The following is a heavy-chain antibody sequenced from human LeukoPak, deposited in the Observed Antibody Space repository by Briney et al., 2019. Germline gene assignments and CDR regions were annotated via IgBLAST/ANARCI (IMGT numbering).Heavy chain of an antibody. CDR3: AKDLTSVYDAFNI. CDR2: ISGDGGRT. V-gene: IGHV3-43*02. Sequence: SGGSLRLSCAASGFTFDEYAIHWVRQAPGKGLEWVSLISGDGGRTFYRDSVKGRFTISRDNSKNSLYLQMNSLRTEDTALYYCAKDLTSVYDAFNIWGQGTLVTVSS. J-gene: IGHJ3*02. CDR1: GFTFDEYA. D-gene: IGHD3-16*01.